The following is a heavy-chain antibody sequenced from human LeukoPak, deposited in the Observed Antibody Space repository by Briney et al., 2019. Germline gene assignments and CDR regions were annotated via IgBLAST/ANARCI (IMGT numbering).Heavy chain of an antibody. CDR1: GDPMSHYY. CDR3: ARRYSSSSHFDY. J-gene: IGHJ4*02. Sequence: PSETLSLTCTVSGDPMSHYYWSWIRQPPGKGLEWIGYIYTSGSTNYNPSLKSRVTISVDTSKNQFSLKLTSVTAADTAVYYCARRYSSSSHFDYWGQGTLVTVSS. CDR2: IYTSGST. V-gene: IGHV4-4*09. D-gene: IGHD6-6*01.